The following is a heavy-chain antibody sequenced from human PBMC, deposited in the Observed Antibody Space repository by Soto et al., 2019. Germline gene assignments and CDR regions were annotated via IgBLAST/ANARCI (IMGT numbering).Heavy chain of an antibody. V-gene: IGHV4-30-4*08. D-gene: IGHD2-21*02. CDR2: IHFSGSV. CDR3: AREDDGGDRDYYGLDV. J-gene: IGHJ6*02. CDR1: GGSISGDYYH. Sequence: QVQLQQSGPGLVKPSQTLSLTCTVSGGSISGDYYHWTWIRQSPGKGLEWIGYIHFSGSVLYNPSLKSRPTISVDTSKNQFSLHLRSVTAEDTAVYFCAREDDGGDRDYYGLDVWGQGTTVTVSS.